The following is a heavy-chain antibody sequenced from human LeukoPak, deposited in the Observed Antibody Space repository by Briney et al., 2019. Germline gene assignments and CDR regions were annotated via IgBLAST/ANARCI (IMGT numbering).Heavy chain of an antibody. J-gene: IGHJ2*01. Sequence: VSVKVSCKASGYTFTTYYIHWVRQAPGQGLEWMGIINPNGGSTTYAQKFQGRVTMTRDTSTSTVYMELSSLRSEDTAVFYCARDSIVGATRFDLWGRGTLVTVSS. D-gene: IGHD1-26*01. CDR3: ARDSIVGATRFDL. CDR1: GYTFTTYY. CDR2: INPNGGST. V-gene: IGHV1-46*01.